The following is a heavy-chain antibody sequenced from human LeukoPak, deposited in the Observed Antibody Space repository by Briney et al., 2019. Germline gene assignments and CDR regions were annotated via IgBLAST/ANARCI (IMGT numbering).Heavy chain of an antibody. CDR3: GRETDFGVVTN. V-gene: IGHV6-1*01. D-gene: IGHD3-3*01. Sequence: SQILSLTCAISGDSVSSNGASWNWLRQSPSRGLEWLGRTYYRSQQWHSDYAPSVKGRITLNPDTSKNQFSLQLNSMTPEDTTVYYCGRETDFGVVTNWGQGTLVTVSS. CDR1: GDSVSSNGAS. CDR2: TYYRSQQWHS. J-gene: IGHJ4*02.